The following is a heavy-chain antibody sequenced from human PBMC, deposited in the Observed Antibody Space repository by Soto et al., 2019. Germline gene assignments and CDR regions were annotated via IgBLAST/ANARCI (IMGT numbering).Heavy chain of an antibody. V-gene: IGHV4-61*08. D-gene: IGHD3-22*01. J-gene: IGHJ5*02. CDR2: IYYSGGT. Sequence: SGNPPVTCTVSGAALSSGGYFYTWVRQPPGKGLEWLGYIYYSGGTNYNPSLKSRVTISLDTSKNQFSLRLSSVTAADTAVYYCARPDGEYESSGYHDPCSQGTSVTV. CDR3: ARPDGEYESSGYHDP. CDR1: GAALSSGGYF.